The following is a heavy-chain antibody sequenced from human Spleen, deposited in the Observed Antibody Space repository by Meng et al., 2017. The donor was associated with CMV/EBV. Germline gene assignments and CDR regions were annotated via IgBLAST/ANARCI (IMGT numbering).Heavy chain of an antibody. D-gene: IGHD3-3*01. CDR3: VRRQSVSAFDV. J-gene: IGHJ3*01. CDR2: ISYDGSNK. Sequence: GESLKISCAASGFTFSSYAMHWVRQAPGKGLEWVAVISYDGSNKYYADSVKGRFTISRDNSKNTLYLQMNSLRAEDTAVYYCVRRQSVSAFDVWGQGTMVTVSS. V-gene: IGHV3-30-3*01. CDR1: GFTFSSYA.